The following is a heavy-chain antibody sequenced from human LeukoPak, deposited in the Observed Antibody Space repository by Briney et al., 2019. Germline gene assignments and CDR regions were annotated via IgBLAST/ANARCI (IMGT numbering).Heavy chain of an antibody. D-gene: IGHD3-9*01. CDR3: ARMSSTRYYDILTGYQAHYYFDY. J-gene: IGHJ4*02. CDR1: GFTVSSNY. CDR2: IYSGGST. Sequence: GGSLRLSCAASGFTVSSNYMSWVRQAPGKGLEWVSVIYSGGSTYYADSVKGRFTISRDNAKNSLYLQMNSLRAEDTALYYCARMSSTRYYDILTGYQAHYYFDYWGQGTLVTVSS. V-gene: IGHV3-53*01.